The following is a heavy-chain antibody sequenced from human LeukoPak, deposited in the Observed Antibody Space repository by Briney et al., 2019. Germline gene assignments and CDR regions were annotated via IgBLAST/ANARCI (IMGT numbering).Heavy chain of an antibody. CDR3: ARVSGYCSSTSCPPEFDI. D-gene: IGHD2-2*01. CDR2: IYTSGST. Sequence: PSETLSLTCTVSGGSISSYYWSWIRQPAGKGLEWIGRIYTSGSTNYNPSLKSRVTMSVDPSKNQFSLKLSSVTAADTAVYYCARVSGYCSSTSCPPEFDIWGQGTMVTVSS. J-gene: IGHJ3*02. CDR1: GGSISSYY. V-gene: IGHV4-4*07.